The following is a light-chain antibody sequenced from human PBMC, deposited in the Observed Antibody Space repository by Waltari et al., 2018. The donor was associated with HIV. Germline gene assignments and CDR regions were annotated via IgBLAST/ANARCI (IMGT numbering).Light chain of an antibody. CDR3: AAWDGSLNGHVV. Sequence: QSVLTQPPSASGTPGPRVTISCSGSSSNIGSNTVNWYQQLPGTAPKLLIYSNKPRPSGVPDRFSGSKSGTSASRAISGLQSEDEAEYYCAAWDGSLNGHVVFGGGTKLTVL. J-gene: IGLJ2*01. CDR2: SNK. V-gene: IGLV1-44*01. CDR1: SSNIGSNT.